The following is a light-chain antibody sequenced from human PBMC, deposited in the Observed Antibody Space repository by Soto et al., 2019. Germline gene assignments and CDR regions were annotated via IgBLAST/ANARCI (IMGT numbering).Light chain of an antibody. CDR1: QSVGGY. J-gene: IGKJ4*01. Sequence: EIVLTQSPATLSLSPGERATLSCRASQSVGGYLDWYQQKPGQAPRLLIYDASNRASGIPARFSGSGSGTDFTLTISSLEPEDLAVYYCRQRSNWPPLTFGGGTKVEIK. CDR3: RQRSNWPPLT. V-gene: IGKV3-11*01. CDR2: DAS.